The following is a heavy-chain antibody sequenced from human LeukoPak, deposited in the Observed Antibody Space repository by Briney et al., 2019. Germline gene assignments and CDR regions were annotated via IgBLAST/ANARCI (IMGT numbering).Heavy chain of an antibody. CDR1: GFTFSSYW. V-gene: IGHV3-15*01. Sequence: PGGSLRLSCAASGFTFSSYWMSWVRQAPGKGLEWVGRIKSKTDGGTTNYAAPVKGRFTISRDDSKNTLYLQMNSLKTEDTAVYYCTVTYYYDSSGYYPFDYWGQGTLVTVSS. CDR2: IKSKTDGGTT. J-gene: IGHJ4*02. D-gene: IGHD3-22*01. CDR3: TVTYYYDSSGYYPFDY.